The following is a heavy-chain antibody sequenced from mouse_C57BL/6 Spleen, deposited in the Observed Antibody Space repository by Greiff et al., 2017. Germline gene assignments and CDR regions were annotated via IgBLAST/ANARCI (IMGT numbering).Heavy chain of an antibody. CDR1: GFNIKDYY. Sequence: EVKLVESGAELVKPGASVKLSCTASGFNIKDYYMHWVKQRTEQGLEWIGRIDPEDGETKYAPKFQGKATITADTSSNTAYLQLSSLTSEDTAVYYCNGYDWTSHFDYWGQGTTLTVSS. CDR2: IDPEDGET. D-gene: IGHD2-2*01. V-gene: IGHV14-2*01. J-gene: IGHJ2*01. CDR3: NGYDWTSHFDY.